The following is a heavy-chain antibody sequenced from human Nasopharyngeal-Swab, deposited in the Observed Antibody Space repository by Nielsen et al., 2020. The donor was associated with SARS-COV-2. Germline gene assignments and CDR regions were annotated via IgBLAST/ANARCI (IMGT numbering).Heavy chain of an antibody. CDR1: GGSISSSNW. D-gene: IGHD2-2*02. CDR2: IYHSGST. V-gene: IGHV4-4*02. J-gene: IGHJ4*02. CDR3: ARVPLRYCSSTSCYTTPGDY. Sequence: SETLSLTCAVSGGSISSSNWWSWVRQPPGKGLEWIGEIYHSGSTNYNPSLKSRVTISVDKSKNQFSLKLSSVTAADTAVYYCARVPLRYCSSTSCYTTPGDYWGQGTLVTVSS.